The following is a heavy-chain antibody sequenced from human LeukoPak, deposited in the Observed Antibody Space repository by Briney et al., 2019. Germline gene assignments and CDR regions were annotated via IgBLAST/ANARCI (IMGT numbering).Heavy chain of an antibody. Sequence: GGSLRLSCAASGFVFSNYGMHWVRQAPGKGLEWVAVIWYDGSNKYYADSVKGRFTISRDNSKNTVYLQMNSLRAEDTAVYYCARGLRNTDTFDIWGQGTMVTVSS. V-gene: IGHV3-33*01. J-gene: IGHJ3*02. CDR2: IWYDGSNK. CDR3: ARGLRNTDTFDI. CDR1: GFVFSNYG.